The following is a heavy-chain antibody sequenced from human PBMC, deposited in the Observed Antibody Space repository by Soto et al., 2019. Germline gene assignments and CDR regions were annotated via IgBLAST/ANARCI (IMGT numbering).Heavy chain of an antibody. CDR3: ARDSEVSADTAMINYYYYGMDG. Sequence: PSGTLSLTCPVSGDSVTSGSHYWRLIRPPPGKGLEYIGYIFYSENTSYHPSLKSRVTISVDKSKNQFSLKLSSVTAADTAVYYCARDSEVSADTAMINYYYYGMDGWGQGTTVTFSS. V-gene: IGHV4-61*01. D-gene: IGHD5-18*01. CDR2: IFYSENT. J-gene: IGHJ6*02. CDR1: GDSVTSGSHY.